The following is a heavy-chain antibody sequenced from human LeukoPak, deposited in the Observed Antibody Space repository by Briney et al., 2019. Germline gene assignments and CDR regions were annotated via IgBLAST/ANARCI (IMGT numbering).Heavy chain of an antibody. CDR3: ARSPPGIAAAGTLGSFDP. Sequence: SETLSLTCAVSGYSISSGYYWGWIRQPPGKGLEWIGSIYHSGSTYYNPSLKSRLTISVDTSKNQFSLKLSSVTAADTAVYYCARSPPGIAAAGTLGSFDPWGQGTLVTVSS. D-gene: IGHD6-13*01. CDR1: GYSISSGYY. V-gene: IGHV4-38-2*01. CDR2: IYHSGST. J-gene: IGHJ5*02.